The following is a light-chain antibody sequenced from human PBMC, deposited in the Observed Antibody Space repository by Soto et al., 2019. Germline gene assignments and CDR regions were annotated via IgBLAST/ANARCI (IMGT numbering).Light chain of an antibody. CDR3: QTWGTGMQV. V-gene: IGLV4-69*01. CDR2: LKSDGSH. Sequence: QPVLTQSPSASASLGASVQLTCTLSGGHSSYAIAWHQQQPEKGPRYLMKLKSDGSHSKVDGIPDRFSGSSSGAERYLTISSLQSEDEADYYCQTWGTGMQVFGGGTKLTVL. J-gene: IGLJ2*01. CDR1: GGHSSYA.